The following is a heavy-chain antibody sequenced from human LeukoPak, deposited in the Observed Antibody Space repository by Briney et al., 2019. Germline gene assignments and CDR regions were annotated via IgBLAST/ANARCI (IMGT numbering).Heavy chain of an antibody. J-gene: IGHJ4*02. CDR2: IRSRGDGGTT. CDR3: SQGSAQYFDY. CDR1: GLTLSNVW. V-gene: IGHV3-15*07. Sequence: GGSLRLSCAVSGLTLSNVWMNWVRQAPGKGLEWVGRIRSRGDGGTTDFAAPVKGRFTISRDDSKNTLYLQMNSLTSEDTAVYYCSQGSAQYFDYWGQGTLVTVSS. D-gene: IGHD2-15*01.